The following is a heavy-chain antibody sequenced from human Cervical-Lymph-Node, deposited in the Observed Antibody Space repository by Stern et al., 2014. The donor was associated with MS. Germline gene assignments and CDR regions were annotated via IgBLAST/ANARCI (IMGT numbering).Heavy chain of an antibody. CDR1: GGSISSGDYY. Sequence: QVQLVESGPGLVKPSQTLSLTCTVSGGSISSGDYYWTWIRQHPGKGLEWIGHIYHSGSTLYTPSLKSRVSISVDTSKNQFSLKLSSVTAADTAVYYCARGFTHNYAASFDPWGQGTLVTVSS. CDR3: ARGFTHNYAASFDP. CDR2: IYHSGST. V-gene: IGHV4-31*03. D-gene: IGHD2-2*01. J-gene: IGHJ5*02.